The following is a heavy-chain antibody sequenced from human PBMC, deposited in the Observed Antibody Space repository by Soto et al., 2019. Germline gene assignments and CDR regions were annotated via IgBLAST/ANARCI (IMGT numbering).Heavy chain of an antibody. Sequence: GGLLRLSCAASGFTFSSYAMSWVRQAPGKGLEWVSAISGSGGSTYYADSVKGRFTISRDNSKNTLYLQMNSLRAEDTAVYYCAKDFGSPKIFGVVIIPPRYYYGMDVWGQGTTVTVSS. J-gene: IGHJ6*02. CDR3: AKDFGSPKIFGVVIIPPRYYYGMDV. CDR2: ISGSGGST. CDR1: GFTFSSYA. D-gene: IGHD3-3*01. V-gene: IGHV3-23*01.